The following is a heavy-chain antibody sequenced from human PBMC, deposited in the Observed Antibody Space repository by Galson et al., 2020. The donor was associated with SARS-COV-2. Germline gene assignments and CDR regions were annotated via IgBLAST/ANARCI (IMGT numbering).Heavy chain of an antibody. J-gene: IGHJ6*02. CDR3: ARSFYCSGGSCFRGGMDV. Sequence: GESLKISCVTSGFTFNNYWMSWVRQGPGKGLEWVANINHDGSEKYYVHSVKGRFTISRDNVKNSVVLQMNSLRADDTAVYYCARSFYCSGGSCFRGGMDVWGQGTTVTVSS. CDR1: GFTFNNYW. D-gene: IGHD2-15*01. CDR2: INHDGSEK. V-gene: IGHV3-7*03.